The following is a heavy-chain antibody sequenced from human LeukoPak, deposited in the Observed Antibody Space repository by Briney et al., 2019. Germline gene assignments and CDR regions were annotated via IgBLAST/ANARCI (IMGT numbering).Heavy chain of an antibody. CDR2: ISLSGVT. V-gene: IGHV4-4*02. D-gene: IGHD1-26*01. CDR1: GGSISSTNW. Sequence: SETLSLTCGVSGGSISSTNWWSWVRQPPGQGLEWIGEISLSGVTNYNPSLKSRVTMSLDRSKNHLSLTLTSVTAADTAVYYCSRESGAFSPFGCWGQGTLVTVSS. CDR3: SRESGAFSPFGC. J-gene: IGHJ4*02.